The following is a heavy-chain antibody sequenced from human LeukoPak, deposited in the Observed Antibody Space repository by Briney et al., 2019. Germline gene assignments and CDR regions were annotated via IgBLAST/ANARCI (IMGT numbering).Heavy chain of an antibody. CDR2: IKSKVDGGTT. J-gene: IGHJ4*02. D-gene: IGHD2-2*02. Sequence: GGSLRLSCKASGFTFTNAWMNWVRQAPGKGLEWVGRIKSKVDGGTTDYAAPAKGRFIFSRDDSENMLYLQMNSLRAEDTAVYYCAKARCTSCYTDNYWGQGTLVTVSS. V-gene: IGHV3-15*07. CDR1: GFTFTNAW. CDR3: AKARCTSCYTDNY.